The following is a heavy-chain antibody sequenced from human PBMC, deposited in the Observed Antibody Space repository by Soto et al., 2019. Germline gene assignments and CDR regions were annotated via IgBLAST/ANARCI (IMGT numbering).Heavy chain of an antibody. D-gene: IGHD2-15*01. CDR3: ANGPVVPFLVPSGSYFGYDF. CDR2: IYYSGSA. V-gene: IGHV4-59*08. J-gene: IGHJ6*02. Sequence: SETLSLTCTVSGGSISSYYWSWIRQTPGKGLQYIGYIYYSGSANYNPSLKSRVTVSDDTSTNQIFLTLTSVTAADTAIYYCANGPVVPFLVPSGSYFGYDFWGQGTTVTVSS. CDR1: GGSISSYY.